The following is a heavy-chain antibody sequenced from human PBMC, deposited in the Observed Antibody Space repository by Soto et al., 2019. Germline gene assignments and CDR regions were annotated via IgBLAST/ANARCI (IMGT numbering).Heavy chain of an antibody. CDR1: GGSISSGGYS. CDR3: ARGPPLGF. V-gene: IGHV4-30-2*06. J-gene: IGHJ4*02. Sequence: SETQSLTCAVSGGSISSGGYSWSWIRQSPGKGLECIGYIYHSGSTYYNPSLKSRVTISVDRSKNQFSLKLSSVTAADTAVYYCARGPPLGFWGQGTLVTVSS. CDR2: IYHSGST.